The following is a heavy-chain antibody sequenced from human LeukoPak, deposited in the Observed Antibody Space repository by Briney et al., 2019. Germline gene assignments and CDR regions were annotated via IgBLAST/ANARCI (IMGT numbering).Heavy chain of an antibody. J-gene: IGHJ4*02. D-gene: IGHD3-10*01. V-gene: IGHV4-39*01. CDR1: GGSISSSSYH. Sequence: SETLSLTCTVSGGSISSSSYHWGWIRLPPGKGLEWIGNLYYSGSTYYDPSLKSRVTISVDRSKNQFSLKLNSVTAADTAVYYCARRHDGEFDYWGQGTLVTVSS. CDR3: ARRHDGEFDY. CDR2: LYYSGST.